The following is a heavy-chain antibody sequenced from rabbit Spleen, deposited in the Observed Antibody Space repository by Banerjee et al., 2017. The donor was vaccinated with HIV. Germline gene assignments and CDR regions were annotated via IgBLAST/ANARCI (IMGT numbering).Heavy chain of an antibody. J-gene: IGHJ6*01. CDR2: IDTGSSGFT. V-gene: IGHV1S40*01. Sequence: QSLEESGGDLVKPGASLTLTCIASGVSFSSGYDMCWVRQAPGKGLEWIACIDTGSSGFTYFASWAKGRFTISKTSSTTVTLQMASLTAADTATYFCARDAGTSFSTYGMDLWGQGTLVTVS. CDR1: GVSFSSGYD. D-gene: IGHD8-1*01. CDR3: ARDAGTSFSTYGMDL.